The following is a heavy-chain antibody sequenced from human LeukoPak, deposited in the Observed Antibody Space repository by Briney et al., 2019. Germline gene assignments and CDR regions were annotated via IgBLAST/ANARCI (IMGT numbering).Heavy chain of an antibody. V-gene: IGHV4-59*01. J-gene: IGHJ5*02. D-gene: IGHD2-15*01. CDR1: GGSISCYY. Sequence: SETLSLTCTVSGGSISCYYWSWIRQPPGKGLEWIGYIYYSGSTNYNPSLKSRVTISVDTSKNQFSLKLSSVTDADTAVYYCARGRIDCSGGSCSNWFDPWGQGTLVTVSS. CDR3: ARGRIDCSGGSCSNWFDP. CDR2: IYYSGST.